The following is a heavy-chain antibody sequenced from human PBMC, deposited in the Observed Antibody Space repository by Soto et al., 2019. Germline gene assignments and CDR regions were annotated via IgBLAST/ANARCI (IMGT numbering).Heavy chain of an antibody. V-gene: IGHV1-8*01. CDR2: MNPKSGDR. CDR1: GYTLTADD. J-gene: IGHJ6*02. D-gene: IGHD3-10*01. CDR3: ARGSWFGALGNFDYGLDV. Sequence: QVQLVQSGAEVKKPGASVKVSCKASGYTLTADDINWVRQATGQGLEWMGWMNPKSGDRGYAQKFQGRLTMTGNIYITPAYMELRSLRSEDTAVYYCARGSWFGALGNFDYGLDVWGQGTTVTVSS.